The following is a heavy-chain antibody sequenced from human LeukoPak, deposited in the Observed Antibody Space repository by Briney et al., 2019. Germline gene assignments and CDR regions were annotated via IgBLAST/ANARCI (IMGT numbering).Heavy chain of an antibody. CDR1: GGSLSGYY. D-gene: IGHD2-15*01. CDR2: INHSGST. V-gene: IGHV4-34*01. Sequence: SETLSLTCAVYGGSLSGYYWSWIRQPPGKGLEWIGEINHSGSTNYNPSLKSRVTISVDTSKNQFSLKLSSVTAADTAVYYCARQKGSCSGGSCYLQQNYYMDVWGKGTTVTVSS. J-gene: IGHJ6*03. CDR3: ARQKGSCSGGSCYLQQNYYMDV.